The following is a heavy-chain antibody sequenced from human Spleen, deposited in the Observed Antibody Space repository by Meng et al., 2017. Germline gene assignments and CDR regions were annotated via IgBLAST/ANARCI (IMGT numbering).Heavy chain of an antibody. CDR3: ARDIYGSGRNWYFDL. CDR2: ISHSGST. Sequence: SETLSLTCAVYGGSFSGYYWSWIRQPPGKGLEWIGEISHSGSTNYKPSLKSRVSISLDTSKNQFSLKLNSVTAADTAVYYCARDIYGSGRNWYFDLWGRGTLVTVSS. D-gene: IGHD3-10*01. V-gene: IGHV4-34*01. J-gene: IGHJ2*01. CDR1: GGSFSGYY.